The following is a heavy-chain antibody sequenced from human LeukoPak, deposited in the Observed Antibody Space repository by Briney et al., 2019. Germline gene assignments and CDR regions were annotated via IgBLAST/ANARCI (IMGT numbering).Heavy chain of an antibody. V-gene: IGHV4-34*01. Sequence: SETLSLTCAVYGGSFSGYYWSWIRQPPGKGLEWIGEINHSGSTNYNPSLKSRVTISVDTSKNQFSLKLSSVTAADTAVYYCARRDDGSGSYYNLYYYYGMDVWGKGTTVTVSS. CDR3: ARRDDGSGSYYNLYYYYGMDV. J-gene: IGHJ6*04. D-gene: IGHD3-10*01. CDR1: GGSFSGYY. CDR2: INHSGST.